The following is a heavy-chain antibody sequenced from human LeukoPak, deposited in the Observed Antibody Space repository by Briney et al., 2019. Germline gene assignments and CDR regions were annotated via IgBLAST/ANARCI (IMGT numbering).Heavy chain of an antibody. J-gene: IGHJ3*02. CDR3: AKDHYDSSGSDAFDI. D-gene: IGHD3-22*01. Sequence: GGSLRLSCVGSGFSFSDYFMSWIRQAPGKGLEWISDISRSDNTTRHIDSVKGRFTISRDNSKNTLYLQMNSLRAEDTAVYYCAKDHYDSSGSDAFDIWGQGTMVTVSS. CDR2: ISRSDNTT. CDR1: GFSFSDYF. V-gene: IGHV3-11*01.